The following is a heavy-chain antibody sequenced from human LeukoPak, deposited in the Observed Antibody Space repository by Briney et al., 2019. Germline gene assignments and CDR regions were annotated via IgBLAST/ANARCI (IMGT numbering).Heavy chain of an antibody. Sequence: PGGSLRLSCAASGFTFSSCEMNWVRQAPGKGLEWVSYISSSGSTIYYADSVKGRFTISRDNAKNSLYLQMNSLRAEDTAVYYCARSHSSSSFFDYWGQGTLVTVSS. CDR3: ARSHSSSSFFDY. CDR2: ISSSGSTI. CDR1: GFTFSSCE. J-gene: IGHJ4*02. D-gene: IGHD6-6*01. V-gene: IGHV3-48*03.